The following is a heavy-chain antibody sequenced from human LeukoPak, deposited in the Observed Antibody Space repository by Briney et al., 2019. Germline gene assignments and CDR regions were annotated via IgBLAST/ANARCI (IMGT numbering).Heavy chain of an antibody. CDR1: GFTFRNYG. V-gene: IGHV3-33*06. D-gene: IGHD6-13*01. CDR2: IWYDGSKK. J-gene: IGHJ4*02. CDR3: AKGGLAAAGIDY. Sequence: GGSLRLSCAASGFTFRNYGMHWVRQAPDKGLEGVAIIWYDGSKKYYADSVRGRFTISRDNSKNSVSLQMNNLSPEDTAVYYCAKGGLAAAGIDYWGQGTLVTVSS.